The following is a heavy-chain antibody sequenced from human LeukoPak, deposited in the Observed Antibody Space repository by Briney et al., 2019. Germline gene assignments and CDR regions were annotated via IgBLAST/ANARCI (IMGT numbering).Heavy chain of an antibody. D-gene: IGHD3-16*01. V-gene: IGHV3-11*01. CDR1: GFTFSDYY. Sequence: GGSLRLSCAAPGFTFSDYYMSWIRQAPGRGLEWVSYISSSGSTIYYADSVKGRFTISRDNAKNSLYLQMNSLRAEDTAVYYCARDGGHTGDDAFDIWGQGTMVTVSS. CDR2: ISSSGSTI. CDR3: ARDGGHTGDDAFDI. J-gene: IGHJ3*02.